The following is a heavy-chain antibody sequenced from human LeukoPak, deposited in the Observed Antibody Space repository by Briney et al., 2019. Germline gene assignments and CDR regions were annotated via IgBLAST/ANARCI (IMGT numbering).Heavy chain of an antibody. Sequence: SETLSLTCSVSGYPISTDYYWGWSRQAPGKGLEYIGIINHRGSTNYNPSLKSRVTISPDASKNQFSLNLSSVTAADTAVYYCARVGDTSGYFQHFDYWGQGILVTVSS. D-gene: IGHD3-22*01. CDR2: INHRGST. J-gene: IGHJ4*01. CDR1: GYPISTDYY. CDR3: ARVGDTSGYFQHFDY. V-gene: IGHV4-38-2*02.